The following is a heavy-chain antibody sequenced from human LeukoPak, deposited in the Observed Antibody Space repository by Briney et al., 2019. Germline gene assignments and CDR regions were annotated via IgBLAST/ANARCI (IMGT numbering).Heavy chain of an antibody. Sequence: GGTLRLSCAASGFIFSNYGMSWVRQAPGKGLEWVSAIRGNAGTTYYADSVKGRFTIFRDNYKNMLYLQMNSLRAEDTALYYCARVDYSNYLDYWGQGTLVTVSS. CDR1: GFIFSNYG. J-gene: IGHJ4*02. D-gene: IGHD4-11*01. V-gene: IGHV3-23*01. CDR3: ARVDYSNYLDY. CDR2: IRGNAGTT.